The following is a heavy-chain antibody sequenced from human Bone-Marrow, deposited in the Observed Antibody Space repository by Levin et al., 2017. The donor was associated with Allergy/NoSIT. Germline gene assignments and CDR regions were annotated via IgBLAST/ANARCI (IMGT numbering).Heavy chain of an antibody. V-gene: IGHV3-30*18. CDR2: ISYDGNNR. D-gene: IGHD3-22*01. J-gene: IGHJ4*02. CDR3: AKRGGHYYDSNAYFDN. Sequence: GESLKISCAASGFTFSTYGMHWVRQAPGKGLEWLAVISYDGNNRYYADSVKGRFTISRDNSKNTLYLELNSLRAEDTAVYYCAKRGGHYYDSNAYFDNWGQGTLVTVSS. CDR1: GFTFSTYG.